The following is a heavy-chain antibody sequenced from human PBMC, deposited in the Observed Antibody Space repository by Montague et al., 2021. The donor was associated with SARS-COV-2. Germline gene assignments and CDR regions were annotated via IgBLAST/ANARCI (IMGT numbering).Heavy chain of an antibody. CDR3: ARDLRYFDWLFHSSGYYNYFDY. D-gene: IGHD3-9*01. V-gene: IGHV3-7*01. Sequence: SLRLSCAASGFTFSSYWMSWVRQAPGKGLEWVANIKQDGSEKYYVDSVKGRLTISRDNAKNSLYLQMNSLRAEDTAVYYCARDLRYFDWLFHSSGYYNYFDYWGQGTLVTVSS. J-gene: IGHJ4*02. CDR2: IKQDGSEK. CDR1: GFTFSSYW.